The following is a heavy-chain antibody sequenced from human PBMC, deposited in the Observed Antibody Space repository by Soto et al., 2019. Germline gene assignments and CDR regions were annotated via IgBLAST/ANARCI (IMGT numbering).Heavy chain of an antibody. Sequence: GGFLRLSCAASGITFSSYWMSWVRQAPGKGLEWVSAISGSGGSTYYADSVKGRFTISRDNSKNTLYLQMNSLRAEDTAVYYCAKDQYRLYQRGYSGYDFYGEFDYWGQGTLVTVSS. CDR1: GITFSSYW. CDR2: ISGSGGST. D-gene: IGHD5-12*01. J-gene: IGHJ4*02. CDR3: AKDQYRLYQRGYSGYDFYGEFDY. V-gene: IGHV3-23*01.